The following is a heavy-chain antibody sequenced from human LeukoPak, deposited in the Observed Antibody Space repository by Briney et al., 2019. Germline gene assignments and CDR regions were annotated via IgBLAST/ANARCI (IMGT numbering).Heavy chain of an antibody. Sequence: EGSLRLSCAASGFTFSSYGMHWVRQAPGKGLEWVAVIWYDGSNKYYADSVKGRFTISRDNSKNTLYLQMNSLRAEDTAVYYCARDRFGGYCSGGSCYYFDYWGQGTLVTVSS. V-gene: IGHV3-33*01. CDR3: ARDRFGGYCSGGSCYYFDY. J-gene: IGHJ4*02. D-gene: IGHD2-15*01. CDR1: GFTFSSYG. CDR2: IWYDGSNK.